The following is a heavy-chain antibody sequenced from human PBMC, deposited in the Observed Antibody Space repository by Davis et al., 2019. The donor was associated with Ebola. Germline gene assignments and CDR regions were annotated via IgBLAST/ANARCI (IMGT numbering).Heavy chain of an antibody. V-gene: IGHV4-31*03. CDR1: GGSFNNDGYY. CDR3: ATDDSNGSGAFDI. CDR2: IYYSGRT. Sequence: MPSETLSLTCTVSGGSFNNDGYYWSWIRQHPGKGLEWIGHIYYSGRTFYNPSLKSRVSISLDRSKNQFSLKLSSVTAADTAVYYCATDDSNGSGAFDIWGQGTMVTVSS. D-gene: IGHD3-22*01. J-gene: IGHJ3*02.